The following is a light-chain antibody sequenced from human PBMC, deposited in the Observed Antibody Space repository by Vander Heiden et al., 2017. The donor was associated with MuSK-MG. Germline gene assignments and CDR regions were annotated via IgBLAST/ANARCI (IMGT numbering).Light chain of an antibody. Sequence: EVVMTQSPATLSASPGERATLPCMASQGVSSNLAWYQQKPGQAPRLLIYGASTRAAGIPGRFRGSGYGREFTLAISSLQSEDIAVYYCQQYENRHHLSGTFGQGTKVEIK. V-gene: IGKV3-15*01. CDR2: GAS. J-gene: IGKJ1*01. CDR1: QGVSSN. CDR3: QQYENRHHLSGT.